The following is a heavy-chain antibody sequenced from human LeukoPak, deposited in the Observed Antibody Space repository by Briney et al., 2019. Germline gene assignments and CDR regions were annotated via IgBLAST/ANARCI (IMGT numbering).Heavy chain of an antibody. Sequence: GGSLRLSCAVSGVTVSSSYMSWVRQAPGKGLGWVSVIYSGGSTYYADSVKGRFTIARDNSKNTVYLQMNSLRAEDTAAYYCARESNYDYWGQGTLVTVSS. CDR2: IYSGGST. J-gene: IGHJ4*02. CDR3: ARESNYDY. CDR1: GVTVSSSY. V-gene: IGHV3-66*02.